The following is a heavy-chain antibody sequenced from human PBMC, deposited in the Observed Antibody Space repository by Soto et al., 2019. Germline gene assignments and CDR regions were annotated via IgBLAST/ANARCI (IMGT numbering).Heavy chain of an antibody. V-gene: IGHV3-23*01. CDR2: ISGSGSNT. CDR1: GFTFSSYA. J-gene: IGHJ6*02. Sequence: VQLLESGGGLVQPGGSLRLSCAASGFTFSSYAMSWVRQAPGKGLQWVSAISGSGSNTHNADSVKGRFTISRDNSKNTLYLQINSLRAEDTAVYYCAKLNWNFVPTYSYYGMDVWGQGTTVTVSS. D-gene: IGHD1-7*01. CDR3: AKLNWNFVPTYSYYGMDV.